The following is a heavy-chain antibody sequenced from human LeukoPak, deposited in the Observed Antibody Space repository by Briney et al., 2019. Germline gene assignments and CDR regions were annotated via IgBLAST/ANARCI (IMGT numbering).Heavy chain of an antibody. CDR2: ITHRGNT. D-gene: IGHD3-22*01. J-gene: IGHJ3*02. CDR1: GGSFSDYY. Sequence: SETLSLTCSFNGGSFSDYYWSWIRQPPGKGLEWIGEITHRGNTNYNPSLKSRVTISVDRSKNHFSLKLTSVTAADTAVYYCARAFDYYDSSGYPRDAFDIWGQGTMVTVSS. V-gene: IGHV4-34*01. CDR3: ARAFDYYDSSGYPRDAFDI.